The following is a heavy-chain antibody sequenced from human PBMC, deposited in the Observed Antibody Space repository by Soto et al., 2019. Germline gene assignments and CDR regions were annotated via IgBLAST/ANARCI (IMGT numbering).Heavy chain of an antibody. Sequence: SVNVSCKASGYTFTSYAMHWVRQAPGQRLEWMGWINAGNGNTKYSQKFQGRVTITRDTSASTAYMELSSLRSEDTAVYYCAREIYVILTGYYARVSNWFDPWGQGTLVTVSS. D-gene: IGHD3-9*01. J-gene: IGHJ5*02. CDR3: AREIYVILTGYYARVSNWFDP. CDR1: GYTFTSYA. CDR2: INAGNGNT. V-gene: IGHV1-3*01.